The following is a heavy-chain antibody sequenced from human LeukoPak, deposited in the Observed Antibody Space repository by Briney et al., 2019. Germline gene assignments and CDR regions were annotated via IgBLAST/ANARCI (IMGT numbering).Heavy chain of an antibody. CDR3: ARDPVATPRFLDS. V-gene: IGHV4-39*07. CDR2: IYFTGST. J-gene: IGHJ4*02. CDR1: GDSISNSNYY. Sequence: SETLSLTCNVSGDSISNSNYYWGWIRQPPGKGLEWIGFIYFTGSTHYNPSLKSRVALSVDTSKNQFSLKVSFVTAADTAVYYCARDPVATPRFLDSWGQGTLVIVSS. D-gene: IGHD5-12*01.